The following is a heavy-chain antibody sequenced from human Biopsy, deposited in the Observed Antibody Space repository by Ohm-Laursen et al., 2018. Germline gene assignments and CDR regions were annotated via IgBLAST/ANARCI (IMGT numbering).Heavy chain of an antibody. J-gene: IGHJ6*02. CDR2: ISETSSHI. D-gene: IGHD6-6*01. Sequence: SLRLSCSATGFSVSSYDMNWVRQAPGKGLEWFSYISETSSHIYDADSVKGRFTVARDIAKNSLYLQLNSLRVEDTAVYYCARGSSRRAREGGMDVWGQGTTVTVSS. CDR3: ARGSSRRAREGGMDV. CDR1: GFSVSSYD. V-gene: IGHV3-21*01.